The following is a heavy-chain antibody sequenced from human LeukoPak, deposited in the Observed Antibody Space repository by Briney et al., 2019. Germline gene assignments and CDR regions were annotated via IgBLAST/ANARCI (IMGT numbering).Heavy chain of an antibody. D-gene: IGHD6-13*01. CDR3: ARGLGAAGNDY. CDR1: GYTFTGYY. V-gene: IGHV1-2*02. CDR2: IKPNGGGT. J-gene: IGHJ4*02. Sequence: GASVKVSCKASGYTFTGYYLHWVRQAPGQGLEWMGWIKPNGGGTNYAQKFQGRVIMTRDTSITTAYMELSSLRSDDTAVYYCARGLGAAGNDYWGQGTLVTVSS.